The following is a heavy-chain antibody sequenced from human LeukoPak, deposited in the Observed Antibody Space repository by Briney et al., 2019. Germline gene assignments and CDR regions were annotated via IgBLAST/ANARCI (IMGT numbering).Heavy chain of an antibody. CDR2: IYSGGST. J-gene: IGHJ4*02. CDR3: ARGDFWSGYYTGLY. D-gene: IGHD3-3*01. Sequence: GGSLRLSCAASGFTVTTNYMSWVRQAPGRGLEWVSVIYSGGSTYYADSVKGRFTISRHNSKNTLYLQMDSLRDEDTAVYYCARGDFWSGYYTGLYWGQGTLVTVSS. V-gene: IGHV3-53*04. CDR1: GFTVTTNY.